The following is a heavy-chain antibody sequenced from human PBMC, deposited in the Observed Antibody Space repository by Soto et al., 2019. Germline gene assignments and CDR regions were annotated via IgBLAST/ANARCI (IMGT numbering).Heavy chain of an antibody. CDR2: ISGSVGST. CDR1: GFTFSSYA. D-gene: IGHD6-13*01. CDR3: AKDLRAAAGYFDY. Sequence: PGGSLRLSCAASGFTFSSYAMSWVRQAPGKGLEWVSAISGSVGSTYYGDSVKGRFTISRDNSKNTLYLQMNSLRAEDTAVYYCAKDLRAAAGYFDYWGQGTLVTVSS. V-gene: IGHV3-23*01. J-gene: IGHJ4*02.